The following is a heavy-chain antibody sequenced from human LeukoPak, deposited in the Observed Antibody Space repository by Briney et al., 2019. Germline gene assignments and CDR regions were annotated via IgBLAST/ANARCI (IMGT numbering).Heavy chain of an antibody. CDR1: GGSISSGGYS. CDR2: IYDSGSK. Sequence: SETLSLTCAVSGGSISSGGYSWSWIRQPPGKGLEWIGYIYDSGSKYYNPSLKSRVTISVGKSKNRFSLNLSSVTAADTAVYYCARGVPAAVTNYFDYWGQGTLVTVSS. J-gene: IGHJ4*02. CDR3: ARGVPAAVTNYFDY. D-gene: IGHD2-2*01. V-gene: IGHV4-30-2*01.